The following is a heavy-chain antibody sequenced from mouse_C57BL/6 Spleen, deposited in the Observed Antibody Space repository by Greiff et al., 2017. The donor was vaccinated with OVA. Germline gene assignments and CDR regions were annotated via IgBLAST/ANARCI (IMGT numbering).Heavy chain of an antibody. CDR2: ISYDGSN. D-gene: IGHD1-3*01. CDR1: GYSITSGYY. CDR3: ARKYNQYYFDY. V-gene: IGHV3-6*01. Sequence: EVKLMESGPGLVKPSQSLSLTCSVTGYSITSGYYWNWIRQFPGNKLEWMGYISYDGSNNYNPSLKNRISITRDTSKNQFFLKLNSVTTEDTATYYCARKYNQYYFDYWGQGTTLTVSS. J-gene: IGHJ2*01.